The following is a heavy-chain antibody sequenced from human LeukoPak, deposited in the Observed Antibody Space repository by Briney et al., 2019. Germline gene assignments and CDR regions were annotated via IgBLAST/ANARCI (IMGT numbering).Heavy chain of an antibody. J-gene: IGHJ4*02. CDR2: IYYSGST. V-gene: IGHV4-59*08. Sequence: SETLSLTCTVSGGSISSYYWSWIRQPPGKGLEWIGYIYYSGSTNYNPSLKSRVTISVDTSKNQFSLKLSSVTAADTAVYYCARASYSYDINGWVPFDYWGQGTLVTVSS. CDR3: ARASYSYDINGWVPFDY. D-gene: IGHD3-22*01. CDR1: GGSISSYY.